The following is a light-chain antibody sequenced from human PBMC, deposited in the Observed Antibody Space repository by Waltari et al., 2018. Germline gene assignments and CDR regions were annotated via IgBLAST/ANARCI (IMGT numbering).Light chain of an antibody. J-gene: IGLJ2*01. CDR2: DVN. CDR3: SSYTATSSLLVV. V-gene: IGLV2-14*03. Sequence: QSALTQPASVSGSPGQSITISCTGTSSDIGRYNYVSWYQHHPGKAPKLMIFDVNNRPSGVSNRVSGSKSGNTASLTISGLQADDEADYYCSSYTATSSLLVVFGGGTKLTVL. CDR1: SSDIGRYNY.